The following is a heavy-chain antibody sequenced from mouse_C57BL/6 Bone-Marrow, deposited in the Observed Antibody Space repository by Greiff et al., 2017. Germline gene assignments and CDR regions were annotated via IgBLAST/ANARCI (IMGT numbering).Heavy chain of an antibody. CDR2: ISSGSSTI. CDR3: ARNPYYYGSTYYFDY. CDR1: GFTFSDYG. Sequence: EVQLVESGGGLVKPGGSLKLSCAASGFTFSDYGMHWVRQAPEKGLEWVAYISSGSSTIYYADTVKGRFTISRDNAKNTLFLQMTSLRSEDTAMYYCARNPYYYGSTYYFDYWGQGTTLTVSS. J-gene: IGHJ2*01. D-gene: IGHD1-1*01. V-gene: IGHV5-17*01.